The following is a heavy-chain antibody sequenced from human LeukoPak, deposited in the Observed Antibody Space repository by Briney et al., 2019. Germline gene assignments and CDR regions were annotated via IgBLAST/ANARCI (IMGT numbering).Heavy chain of an antibody. CDR3: AKDRYGDYSFDS. Sequence: GGSLRLSCAASGFTFSSCAMNWVRQAPGKGLEWVSSISGSGASTYDADSVKGGFTISRDNSKNTLYLQMNSLRAEDTAIYYCAKDRYGDYSFDSWGQGTLVTVSS. D-gene: IGHD4-17*01. J-gene: IGHJ4*02. V-gene: IGHV3-23*01. CDR2: ISGSGAST. CDR1: GFTFSSCA.